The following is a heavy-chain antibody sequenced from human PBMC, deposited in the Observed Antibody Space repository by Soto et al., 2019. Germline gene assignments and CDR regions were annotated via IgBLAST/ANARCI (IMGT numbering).Heavy chain of an antibody. CDR2: MYASGST. Sequence: SEPLCLTLTVSGGSISTYYWSWIRQPAGKGLGWIGRMYASGSTNYNPSLKRRVTMSEDTSNNWFSLKLSAVTAGDTSVYYCARNRWGFDGYCSGSSCYARKRGSYYYGMDVWGQGTTVTVSS. J-gene: IGHJ6*02. V-gene: IGHV4-4*07. CDR1: GGSISTYY. D-gene: IGHD2-15*01. CDR3: ARNRWGFDGYCSGSSCYARKRGSYYYGMDV.